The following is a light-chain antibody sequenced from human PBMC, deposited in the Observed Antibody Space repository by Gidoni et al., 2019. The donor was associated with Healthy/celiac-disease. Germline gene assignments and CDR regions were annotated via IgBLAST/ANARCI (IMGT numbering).Light chain of an antibody. V-gene: IGKV3-11*01. CDR2: DDA. J-gene: IGKJ5*01. CDR3: QQRSTWPPIT. Sequence: EIVWTQTRATLSLSPGQRATLSCMASQSVSNYLAWYRQKPSQAPRLLLYDDATRATGIPARLSGSGSVTDFTLTISSLEPEDFAVYYCQQRSTWPPITFGPGTRLEIK. CDR1: QSVSNY.